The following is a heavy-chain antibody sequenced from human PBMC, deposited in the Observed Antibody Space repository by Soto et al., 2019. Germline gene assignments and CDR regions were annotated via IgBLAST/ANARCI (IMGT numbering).Heavy chain of an antibody. D-gene: IGHD3-10*01. CDR1: GYTFTNYG. J-gene: IGHJ5*02. V-gene: IGHV1-18*01. CDR3: ARGVGSGSYYNQYNWFDP. CDR2: INVYNGNT. Sequence: QVQLVQSGGEVKKPGASVKVSCKASGYTFTNYGISWVRQAPGQGLEWMGWINVYNGNTKYAQKVQGRVTMTTDTATSTADMERRSLRSDGTDVYYCARGVGSGSYYNQYNWFDPWGQGTLVTVSS.